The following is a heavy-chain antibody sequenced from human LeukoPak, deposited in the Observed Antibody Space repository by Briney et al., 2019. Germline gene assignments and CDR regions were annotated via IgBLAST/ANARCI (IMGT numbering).Heavy chain of an antibody. CDR3: ARDDHYNYYYMDA. CDR2: ISSSSSTI. Sequence: GGSLRLSCAASGFIFSTYSMNWVRQAPGKGLEWVSYISSSSSTIYYADSVKGGFTISRDNAENSLYLQMNSLGAEDTAVYYCARDDHYNYYYMDAWGKGTTVTVSS. CDR1: GFIFSTYS. J-gene: IGHJ6*03. V-gene: IGHV3-48*01.